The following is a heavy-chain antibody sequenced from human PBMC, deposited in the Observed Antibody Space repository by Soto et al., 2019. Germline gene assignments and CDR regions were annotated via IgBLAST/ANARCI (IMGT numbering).Heavy chain of an antibody. CDR3: ASGRGRGPTTFGY. CDR2: IYYMGST. V-gene: IGHV4-59*01. D-gene: IGHD1-1*01. Sequence: QVKLQQSGQGLVKLWETLSSPCTVSGGSISSYYWSWIRHPPGKGLEWIGYIYYMGSTNYTPSLKSRGTISLYTAKNQFSRKLSSVTAADTAVYYCASGRGRGPTTFGYWGQGTLVTVSS. J-gene: IGHJ4*02. CDR1: GGSISSYY.